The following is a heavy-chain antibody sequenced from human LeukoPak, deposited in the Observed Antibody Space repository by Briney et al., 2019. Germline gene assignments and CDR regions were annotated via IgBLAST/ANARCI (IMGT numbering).Heavy chain of an antibody. D-gene: IGHD2-2*01. Sequence: SETLSLTCAVYGGSFSGYYWSWIRQPPGKGLEWIGEINHSGSTNYNPSLKSRVTISVDTSKNQFSLKLSSVTAADTAVYYCAGALSPYCSSTSCYSDDYWGQGTLVTVSS. J-gene: IGHJ4*02. CDR2: INHSGST. V-gene: IGHV4-34*01. CDR3: AGALSPYCSSTSCYSDDY. CDR1: GGSFSGYY.